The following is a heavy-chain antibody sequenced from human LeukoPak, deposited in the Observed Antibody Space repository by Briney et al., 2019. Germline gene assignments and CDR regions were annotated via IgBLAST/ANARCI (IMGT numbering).Heavy chain of an antibody. CDR1: GYSISSGYY. J-gene: IGHJ4*02. Sequence: SETLPLTCTVSGYSISSGYYWGWIHQPPGWGLAWIGCIFRSGNTYYHPSLTSRVTISADMSKNELSLKLNSVTVADTAIYYCARLGQEWLVGGAFDYWGQGALVTVSS. D-gene: IGHD6-19*01. CDR3: ARLGQEWLVGGAFDY. V-gene: IGHV4-38-2*02. CDR2: IFRSGNT.